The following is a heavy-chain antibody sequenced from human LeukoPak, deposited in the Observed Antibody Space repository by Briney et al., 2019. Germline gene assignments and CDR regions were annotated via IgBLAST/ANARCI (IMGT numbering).Heavy chain of an antibody. V-gene: IGHV3-21*01. D-gene: IGHD1-26*01. CDR3: AREGWELLPPTTEYMDV. CDR1: GFTFSSYS. J-gene: IGHJ6*03. Sequence: GGSLRLSCAASGFTFSSYSMNWVRQAPGKGLEWVSSISGSSSYIYYADSVKGRFTISRDNAKNSLYLQMNSLRAEDTAVYYCAREGWELLPPTTEYMDVWGKGTTVTVSS. CDR2: ISGSSSYI.